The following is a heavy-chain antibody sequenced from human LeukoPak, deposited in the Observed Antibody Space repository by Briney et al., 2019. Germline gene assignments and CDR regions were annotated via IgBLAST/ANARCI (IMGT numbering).Heavy chain of an antibody. D-gene: IGHD2-21*02. CDR3: ARGGRIVVVTAILRYWYFDL. CDR1: GGSFSGYY. J-gene: IGHJ2*01. V-gene: IGHV4-34*01. Sequence: SETLSLTCAVYGGSFSGYYWSWIRQPPGKGLEWIGETNHSGSTNYNPSLKSRVTISVDTSKNQFSLKLSSVTAADTAVYYCARGGRIVVVTAILRYWYFDLWGRGTLVTVSS. CDR2: TNHSGST.